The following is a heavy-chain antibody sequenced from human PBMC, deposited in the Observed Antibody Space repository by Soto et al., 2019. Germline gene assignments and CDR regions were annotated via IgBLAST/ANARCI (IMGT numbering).Heavy chain of an antibody. V-gene: IGHV3-7*01. CDR3: VRLYYYYGMDV. CDR1: GFTFSSYW. J-gene: IGHJ6*02. D-gene: IGHD5-12*01. Sequence: EVQLVESGGGLVQPGGSLRLSCAASGFTFSSYWMSWVRQAPGKGLEWVANIKQDGSEKYYVDSVKGRFTISRDNAKNSLYLQMNSLRAEDAAVYYCVRLYYYYGMDVWGQGTTVTVSS. CDR2: IKQDGSEK.